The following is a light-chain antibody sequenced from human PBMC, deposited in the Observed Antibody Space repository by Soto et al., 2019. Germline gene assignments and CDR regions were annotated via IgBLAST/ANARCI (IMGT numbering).Light chain of an antibody. CDR1: SSDVGSRNL. J-gene: IGLJ3*02. CDR2: EVT. Sequence: QSALTQPASVSGSPGQSITISCTGTSSDVGSRNLVSWYQQHPRKAPKLIIYEVTKWPSGVSNRFSGSKSGNTASLTIFGLQAEDEADYYCCSYAGSYTWVFGGGTKLTVL. V-gene: IGLV2-23*02. CDR3: CSYAGSYTWV.